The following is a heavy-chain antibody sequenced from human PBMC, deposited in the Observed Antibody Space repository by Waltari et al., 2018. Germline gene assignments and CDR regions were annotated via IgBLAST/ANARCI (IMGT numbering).Heavy chain of an antibody. CDR2: IIPILGTA. V-gene: IGHV1-69*11. D-gene: IGHD2-21*01. J-gene: IGHJ5*02. Sequence: QVQLVQSGAEVKKPGSSVKVSCKASGGTFSSYAISWVRQAPGQGLEWMGGIIPILGTANYAQKFQGRVTITADESTSTAYMELSSLRSEDTAVYYCARWGGPYCGGDCLNWFDPWGQGTLVTVSS. CDR3: ARWGGPYCGGDCLNWFDP. CDR1: GGTFSSYA.